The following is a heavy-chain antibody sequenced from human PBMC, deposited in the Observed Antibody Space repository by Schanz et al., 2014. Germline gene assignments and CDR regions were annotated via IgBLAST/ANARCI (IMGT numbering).Heavy chain of an antibody. Sequence: EVQLLESGGGLVQPGGPLGLPFEAPGFTFRASAMAWVCQVPGKGLEWVSTSSGSGGSTYYADTVKGRFTISRDNAKNSLYLEMNSQRAEDTALYYCARDRRNADLDYWGQGALVTVSS. V-gene: IGHV3-23*01. CDR2: SSGSGGST. CDR1: GFTFRASA. D-gene: IGHD1-1*01. J-gene: IGHJ4*02. CDR3: ARDRRNADLDY.